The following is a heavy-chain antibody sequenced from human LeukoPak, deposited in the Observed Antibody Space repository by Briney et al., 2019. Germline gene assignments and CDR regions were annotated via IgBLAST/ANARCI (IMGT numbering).Heavy chain of an antibody. V-gene: IGHV4-39*01. Sequence: PSETLSLTCIVSGGSISSSSYYWGWIRQPPGKGLEWIGSIYYSGGTYYNPSLKSRVTISVDTSKNQFSLKVSSVTAADTAVYYCATNIATAGYYYGMDLWGQGTTVTVSS. CDR1: GGSISSSSYY. J-gene: IGHJ6*02. CDR3: ATNIATAGYYYGMDL. D-gene: IGHD6-13*01. CDR2: IYYSGGT.